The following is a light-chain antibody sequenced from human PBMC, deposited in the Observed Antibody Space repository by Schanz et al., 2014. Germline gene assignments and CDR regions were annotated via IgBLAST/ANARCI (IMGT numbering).Light chain of an antibody. CDR1: QSVASNF. J-gene: IGKJ4*01. Sequence: EIVLTQSSGTLSLSPGERATLSCRASQSVASNFLAWYQQRPGQAPRLLIYGASSRATGVPDRFSGSGSGTDFTLTITRLEPEDFAVYFCQQRSNWPLTFGGGTKVEIK. V-gene: IGKV3D-20*02. CDR2: GAS. CDR3: QQRSNWPLT.